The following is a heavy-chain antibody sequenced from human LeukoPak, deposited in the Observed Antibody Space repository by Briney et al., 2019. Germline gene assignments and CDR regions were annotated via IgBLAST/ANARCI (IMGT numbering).Heavy chain of an antibody. V-gene: IGHV4-59*08. CDR2: IYYSGST. J-gene: IGHJ4*02. CDR1: GGSFSGYY. CDR3: ASGDGYNGLLFDY. Sequence: PSETLSLTCAVYGGSFSGYYWSWIRQPPGKGLEWIGYIYYSGSTNYNPSLKSRVTISVDTSKNQFSLKLSSVTAADTAVYYCASGDGYNGLLFDYWGQGTLVTVSS. D-gene: IGHD5-12*01.